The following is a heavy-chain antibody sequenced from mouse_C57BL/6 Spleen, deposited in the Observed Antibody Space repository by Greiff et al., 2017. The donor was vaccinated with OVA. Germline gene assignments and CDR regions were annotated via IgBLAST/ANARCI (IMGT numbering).Heavy chain of an antibody. CDR1: GYTFTSYW. J-gene: IGHJ1*03. CDR3: ARGGIYYYGSSYNWYFDV. CDR2: IHPNSGST. D-gene: IGHD1-1*01. Sequence: VQLQQPGAELVKPGASVKLSCKASGYTFTSYWMHWVKQRPGQGLEWIGMIHPNSGSTNYNEKFKSKATLTVDKSSSTAYMQLSSLTSEDSAVYYCARGGIYYYGSSYNWYFDVWGTGTTVTVSS. V-gene: IGHV1-64*01.